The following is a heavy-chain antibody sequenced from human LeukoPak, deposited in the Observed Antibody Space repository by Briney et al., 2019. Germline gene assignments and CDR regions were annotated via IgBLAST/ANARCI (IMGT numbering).Heavy chain of an antibody. CDR3: ALGGVVVISYYYYYMDV. Sequence: SVKVSCKASGGTFSTYAISWVRQAPGQGLEWMGGIIPIFGTANYAQKFQGRVTITADESTSTAYMELSSLRSEDTAVYYCALGGVVVISYYYYYMDVWGKGTTVTVSS. D-gene: IGHD3-22*01. J-gene: IGHJ6*03. CDR1: GGTFSTYA. V-gene: IGHV1-69*13. CDR2: IIPIFGTA.